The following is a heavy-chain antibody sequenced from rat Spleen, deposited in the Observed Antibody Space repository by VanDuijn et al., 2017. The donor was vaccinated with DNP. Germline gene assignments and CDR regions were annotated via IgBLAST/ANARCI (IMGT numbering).Heavy chain of an antibody. CDR2: ISYDGSNT. Sequence: EVQLVESGGDLVQPGRSLTLSCAASGFTFSDYYMAWVRQAPKKGLEWVATISYDGSNTYYRDSVKGRFTISRDNAKSTLYLQMDSLRSEDTATYYCARLGWEEGFDYWGQGVMVTVSS. CDR1: GFTFSDYY. D-gene: IGHD5-1*01. V-gene: IGHV5-7*01. CDR3: ARLGWEEGFDY. J-gene: IGHJ2*01.